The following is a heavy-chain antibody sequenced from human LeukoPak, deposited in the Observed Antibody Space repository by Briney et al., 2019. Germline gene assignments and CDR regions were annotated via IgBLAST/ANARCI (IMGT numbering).Heavy chain of an antibody. CDR3: TGPGFDY. V-gene: IGHV3-15*01. Sequence: GGSLRLSCVASGFSFTDYYMTWIRQAPGKGLEWVGRIKSKTDGGTTDYAAPVKGRFTISRDDSKNTLYLQMNSLKTEDTAVYYCTGPGFDYWGQGTLVTVSS. CDR1: GFSFTDYY. CDR2: IKSKTDGGTT. J-gene: IGHJ4*02.